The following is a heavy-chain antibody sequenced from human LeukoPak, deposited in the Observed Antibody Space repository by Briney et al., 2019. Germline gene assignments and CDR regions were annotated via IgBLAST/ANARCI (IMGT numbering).Heavy chain of an antibody. Sequence: SETLSLTCTVSGDSISSDYWSWIRQPPGKGLEWIGYIYYSGSTYYNPSLKSRLTISVDRSKNQFSLKLTSVTAADTAVFYCARHRRIDEGFDYWGQGTLVTVSS. CDR3: ARHRRIDEGFDY. J-gene: IGHJ4*02. V-gene: IGHV4-59*04. CDR1: GDSISSDY. CDR2: IYYSGST.